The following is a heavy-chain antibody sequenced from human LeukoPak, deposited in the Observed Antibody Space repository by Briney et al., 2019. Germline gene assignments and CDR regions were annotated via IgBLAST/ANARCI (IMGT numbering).Heavy chain of an antibody. CDR1: GFTFSSYA. CDR3: AKFPSSSWYAWFDP. V-gene: IGHV3-23*01. CDR2: ISGIGGST. D-gene: IGHD6-13*01. J-gene: IGHJ5*02. Sequence: GGSLRLSCSASGFTFSSYAMSWVRQAPRKGLDGVSAISGIGGSTYYADSVKGRFTISRDNFKSTLYLQMNSLRAEGTAVYFCAKFPSSSWYAWFDPWGQGTLVTVSS.